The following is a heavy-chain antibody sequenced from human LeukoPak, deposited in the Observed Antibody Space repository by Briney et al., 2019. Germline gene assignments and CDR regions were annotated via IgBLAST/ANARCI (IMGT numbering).Heavy chain of an antibody. CDR1: GYSISSGYY. J-gene: IGHJ6*03. Sequence: SETLSPTCSVSGYSISSGYYWGWIRQPPGKGLEWIGSIDHSGSTYYNPSLKSRVTISVVTSKNQFSLKLRSVTAADTAVYYCAREMPNYYYGSGSYYYYYMDVWGKGTTVTVSS. CDR2: IDHSGST. V-gene: IGHV4-38-2*02. CDR3: AREMPNYYYGSGSYYYYYMDV. D-gene: IGHD3-10*01.